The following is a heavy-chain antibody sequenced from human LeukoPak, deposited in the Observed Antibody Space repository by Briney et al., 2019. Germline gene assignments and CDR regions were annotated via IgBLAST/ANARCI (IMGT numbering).Heavy chain of an antibody. CDR1: SGSISTSNYY. D-gene: IGHD3-22*01. CDR2: IFYSGST. J-gene: IGHJ4*02. V-gene: IGHV4-39*01. CDR3: ARRPNYDSSGYSLDY. Sequence: SETLSLTCTVSSGSISTSNYYWGWVRQPPGKALEWIGNIFYSGSTYYSPSLKSRVTISLDTSRNQFSLKLSSVTAADTAVYYCARRPNYDSSGYSLDYWGQGTLVTVSS.